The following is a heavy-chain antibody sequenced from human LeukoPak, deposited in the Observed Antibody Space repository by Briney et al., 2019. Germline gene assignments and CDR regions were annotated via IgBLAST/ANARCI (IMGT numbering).Heavy chain of an antibody. Sequence: GGSLRLSCAASGLTFNNYAMSWVRQAPGKGLEWVSTISGSGAGTYYADSVKGRFTISRDNAKNSLYLQMNSLRAEDTAVYYCARVQGDVTGYYSYYYYYGMDVWGQGTTVTVSS. CDR2: ISGSGAGT. J-gene: IGHJ6*02. V-gene: IGHV3-23*01. CDR3: ARVQGDVTGYYSYYYYYGMDV. D-gene: IGHD3-9*01. CDR1: GLTFNNYA.